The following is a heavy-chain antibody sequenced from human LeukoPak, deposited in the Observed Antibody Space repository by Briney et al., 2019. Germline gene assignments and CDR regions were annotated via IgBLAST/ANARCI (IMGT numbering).Heavy chain of an antibody. D-gene: IGHD1-26*01. V-gene: IGHV4-38-2*02. CDR3: ARLAGATPFDH. Sequence: SETLSLTCTVSGYSISSGYYWGWIRQPPGKGLELIGSTYHSGSTYYNPSLKSRVTISVDTSKNQSSLKLSSVTAADTAVYYCARLAGATPFDHWGQGTLVTVSS. CDR2: TYHSGST. J-gene: IGHJ4*02. CDR1: GYSISSGYY.